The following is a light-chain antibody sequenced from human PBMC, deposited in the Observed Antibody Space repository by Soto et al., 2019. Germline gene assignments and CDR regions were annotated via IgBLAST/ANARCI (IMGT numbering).Light chain of an antibody. J-gene: IGKJ4*01. CDR1: QSISSH. V-gene: IGKV1-39*01. Sequence: DIQMTQSPSSLSASVRDRVTITFLASQSISSHLNWYQQKSGKAPKLLIYGASSLQSGVPSRFSGSGSETDFTLTISSLQPEDFATYYCQQSYSSPLTFGGGTKVDIK. CDR2: GAS. CDR3: QQSYSSPLT.